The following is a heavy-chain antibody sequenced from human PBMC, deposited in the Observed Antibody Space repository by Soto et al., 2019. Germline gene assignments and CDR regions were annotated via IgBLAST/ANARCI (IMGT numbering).Heavy chain of an antibody. V-gene: IGHV3-33*01. CDR1: GFTFSSYG. D-gene: IGHD3-22*01. Sequence: QVQLVESGGGVVQPGRSLRLSCAASGFTFSSYGMHWVRQAPGKGLEWVAVIWYDGSNKYYADSVKGRFTISRDNSKNTLDLQMNSLRAEDTAVYYCARGLTYYYDSSGYYGYWGQGTLVTVSS. J-gene: IGHJ4*02. CDR2: IWYDGSNK. CDR3: ARGLTYYYDSSGYYGY.